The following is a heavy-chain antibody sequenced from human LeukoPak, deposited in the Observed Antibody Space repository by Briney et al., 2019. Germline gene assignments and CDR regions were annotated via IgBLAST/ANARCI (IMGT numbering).Heavy chain of an antibody. CDR2: ISAYNGNT. Sequence: ASVKVSCKASGYTFTSYGISWVRQAPGQGLEWMGWISAYNGNTNYAQKLQGRVTMTTDTSTSTAYMELSRLRSDDTAVYYCARAAITMVRGVPGYWGQGTLVTVSS. V-gene: IGHV1-18*01. CDR1: GYTFTSYG. CDR3: ARAAITMVRGVPGY. J-gene: IGHJ4*02. D-gene: IGHD3-10*01.